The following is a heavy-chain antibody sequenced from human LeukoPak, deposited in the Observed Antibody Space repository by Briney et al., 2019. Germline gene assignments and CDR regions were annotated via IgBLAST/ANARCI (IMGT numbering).Heavy chain of an antibody. V-gene: IGHV3-48*03. CDR3: AREYYYGSGSYFPYYFDY. D-gene: IGHD3-10*01. Sequence: GGSLRLPCAASGFTFSSYEMNWVRQAPGKGLEWVSYISSSGSTIYYADSVKGRFTISRDNAKNSLYLQMNSLRAEDTAVYYCAREYYYGSGSYFPYYFDYWGQGTLVTVSS. CDR1: GFTFSSYE. J-gene: IGHJ4*02. CDR2: ISSSGSTI.